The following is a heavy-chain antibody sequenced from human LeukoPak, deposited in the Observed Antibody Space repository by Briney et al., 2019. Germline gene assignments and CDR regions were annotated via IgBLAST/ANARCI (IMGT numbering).Heavy chain of an antibody. J-gene: IGHJ4*02. CDR2: INHGGTT. CDR1: GESITDHY. V-gene: IGHV4-34*01. Sequence: SETLSLTCAVYGESITDHYWTWVRQSPGKGLEWIGEINHGGTTNYNPSFKSRVALSLDRSKNQFSLRLTFLTAADTALYYCARRSYNLSGRSNRYYFDYWARGTQVTVSS. D-gene: IGHD1-26*01. CDR3: ARRSYNLSGRSNRYYFDY.